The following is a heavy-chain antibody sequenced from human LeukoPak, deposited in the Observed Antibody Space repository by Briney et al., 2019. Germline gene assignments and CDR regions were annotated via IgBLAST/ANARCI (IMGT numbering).Heavy chain of an antibody. CDR1: GGSISGYY. CDR2: FYTSGST. Sequence: PSETLSLTCTVSGGSISGYYWSWIRQPAGTGLECIGRFYTSGSTDYNPSLKSRVTMSLDTSKNQFSLKLSSVTAADTAVYYCAKYNSHGPDPWGQGTLVTVSS. D-gene: IGHD2/OR15-2a*01. CDR3: AKYNSHGPDP. J-gene: IGHJ5*02. V-gene: IGHV4-4*07.